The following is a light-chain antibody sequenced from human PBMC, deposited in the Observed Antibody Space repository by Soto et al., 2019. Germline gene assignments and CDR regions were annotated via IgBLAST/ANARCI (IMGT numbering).Light chain of an antibody. Sequence: QSVLTQPASVSGCPGQSITISCTGTSSDVGGYNYVSWYQQHPGKAPKLMIYDVSNRPSGVSNRFSGSKSGNTASLTISGLQAEYEADYYCRSYTSSSTYVFGTGTKITVL. CDR3: RSYTSSSTYV. CDR1: SSDVGGYNY. V-gene: IGLV2-14*01. J-gene: IGLJ1*01. CDR2: DVS.